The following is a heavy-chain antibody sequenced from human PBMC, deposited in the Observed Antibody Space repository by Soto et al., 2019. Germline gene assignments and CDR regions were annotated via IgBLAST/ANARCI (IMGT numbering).Heavy chain of an antibody. CDR3: AKDPTYYYDSSGLAEYFQH. V-gene: IGHV3-23*01. CDR2: ISGSGGST. J-gene: IGHJ1*01. Sequence: GGSLRLSCAASGFTFSSYAMSWVRQAPGKGLEWVSAISGSGGSTYYADSVKGRFTISRDNSKNTLYLQMNSLRAEDTAVYYCAKDPTYYYDSSGLAEYFQHWGQGTLVTVSS. D-gene: IGHD3-22*01. CDR1: GFTFSSYA.